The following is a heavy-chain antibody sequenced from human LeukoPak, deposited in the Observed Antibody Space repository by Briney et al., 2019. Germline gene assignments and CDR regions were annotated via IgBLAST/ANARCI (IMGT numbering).Heavy chain of an antibody. CDR2: IYYSGST. D-gene: IGHD1-1*01. J-gene: IGHJ5*02. V-gene: IGHV4-39*01. Sequence: SETLSLTCSVSGGXISSSSYYWGWIRQPPGNGLEWIGTIYYSGSTFYKPSLTSRVTISVDTSKNQFSLKLSSVTAADTAIYYCARIHPANWNPFNWFDPWGQGTLVTVSS. CDR3: ARIHPANWNPFNWFDP. CDR1: GGXISSSSYY.